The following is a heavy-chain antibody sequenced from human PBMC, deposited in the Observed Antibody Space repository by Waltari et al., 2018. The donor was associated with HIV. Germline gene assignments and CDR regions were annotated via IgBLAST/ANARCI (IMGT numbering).Heavy chain of an antibody. Sequence: QITLKESGPTLVKPTQTLTLTCTFSGFSLRTSGVGVGWIRQPPGKALEWLALIYWDDDKRYSPSLKSRLTITKDTSKNQVVLTMTNMDPVDTATYYCAHSGNNCFCSGGSCYSCYFDYWGQGTLVTVSS. D-gene: IGHD2-15*01. J-gene: IGHJ4*02. CDR1: GFSLRTSGVG. CDR3: AHSGNNCFCSGGSCYSCYFDY. CDR2: IYWDDDK. V-gene: IGHV2-5*02.